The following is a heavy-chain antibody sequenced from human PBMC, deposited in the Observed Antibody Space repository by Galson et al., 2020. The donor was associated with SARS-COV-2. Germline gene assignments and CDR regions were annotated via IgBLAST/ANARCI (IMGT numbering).Heavy chain of an antibody. CDR2: TYYRSKWYY. CDR1: GDSVPNNIAT. V-gene: IGHV6-1*01. D-gene: IGHD6-25*01. Sequence: SETLSLTCVISGDSVPNNIATWNCIRLSPPRGLEWLGRTYYRSKWYYDYAAFIKSRITINPDASKNQFSLQLNSLTPDDTAVYYCARGVTAPTTSWFDPWGQGTLVTVSS. J-gene: IGHJ5*02. CDR3: ARGVTAPTTSWFDP.